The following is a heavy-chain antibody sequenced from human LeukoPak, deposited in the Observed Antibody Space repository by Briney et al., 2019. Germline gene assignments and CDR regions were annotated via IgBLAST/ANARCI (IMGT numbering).Heavy chain of an antibody. V-gene: IGHV4-31*03. CDR3: ARSRSASPLFDY. CDR1: GGSISSGGYY. J-gene: IGHJ4*02. D-gene: IGHD6-6*01. Sequence: KTSETLSLTCTVSGGSISSGGYYWSWIRQHPGKGLEWIGYIYYSGSTYYNPSLKSRVTISVDTSKNQFSLKLSSVTAADTAVYYCARSRSASPLFDYWGQGTLVTVSS. CDR2: IYYSGST.